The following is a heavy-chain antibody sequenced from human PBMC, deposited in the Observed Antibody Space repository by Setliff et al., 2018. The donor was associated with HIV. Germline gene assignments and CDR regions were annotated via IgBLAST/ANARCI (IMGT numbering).Heavy chain of an antibody. J-gene: IGHJ6*03. V-gene: IGHV1-46*01. Sequence: ASVKVSCKASGYTFSSYGITWVRQAPGQGLEWMGIINPSGASTSYAQKFQGRVTMTRDTSTSTMYMELSSLRSEDTAVYYCARGLGVRHGPHCYMDVWGKGTTVTV. D-gene: IGHD3-16*01. CDR3: ARGLGVRHGPHCYMDV. CDR1: GYTFSSYG. CDR2: INPSGAST.